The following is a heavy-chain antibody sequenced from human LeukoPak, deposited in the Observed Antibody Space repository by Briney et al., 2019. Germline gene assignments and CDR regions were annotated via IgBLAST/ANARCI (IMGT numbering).Heavy chain of an antibody. CDR3: ARYCSGGSCPHYYYGMDV. Sequence: GGSLRLSCAASGFTFSSYAMHWVRQAPGKGLEWVAVIPYDGSNKYYADSVKGRFTISRDNSKNTLYLQMNSLRAEDTAVYYCARYCSGGSCPHYYYGMDVWGKGTTVTVSS. CDR2: IPYDGSNK. J-gene: IGHJ6*04. D-gene: IGHD2-15*01. V-gene: IGHV3-30*04. CDR1: GFTFSSYA.